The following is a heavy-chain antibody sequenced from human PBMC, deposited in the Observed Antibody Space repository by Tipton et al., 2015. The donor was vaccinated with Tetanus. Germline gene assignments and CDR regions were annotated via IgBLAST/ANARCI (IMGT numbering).Heavy chain of an antibody. D-gene: IGHD3-3*01. V-gene: IGHV4-61*08. CDR1: GGSIRSGDHQ. J-gene: IGHJ4*02. Sequence: TLSLTCTVSGGSIRSGDHQWNWIRQPPGKGLEWLAYISPSGRSNSNYSLKSRITISQDKSKNQFSLKLTSVTAADTAVYYCARANYDFPNKGPFDXXGQXXLVIVSS. CDR3: ARANYDFPNKGPFDX. CDR2: ISPSGRS.